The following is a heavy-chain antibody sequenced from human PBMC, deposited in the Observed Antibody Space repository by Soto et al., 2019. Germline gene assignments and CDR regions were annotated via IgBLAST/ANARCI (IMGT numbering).Heavy chain of an antibody. V-gene: IGHV1-18*04. Sequence: QVHLVQSGGEVKKPGASVKVACQASGYTFSSYGVSWVRQAPGQGLEWMGWISGYNDNTRYSQNLQGRVTLTTDTSTSTAFMELRSLRPDDTAVYYCARAPRCHWNDPRFEHAFEVWGQGTMVTVSS. CDR1: GYTFSSYG. J-gene: IGHJ3*01. CDR3: ARAPRCHWNDPRFEHAFEV. D-gene: IGHD1-1*01. CDR2: ISGYNDNT.